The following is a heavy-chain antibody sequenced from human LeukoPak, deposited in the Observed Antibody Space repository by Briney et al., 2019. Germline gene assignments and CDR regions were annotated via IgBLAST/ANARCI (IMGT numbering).Heavy chain of an antibody. V-gene: IGHV3-30*04. J-gene: IGHJ2*01. D-gene: IGHD6-19*01. CDR2: ISYDGSNK. CDR3: ARDRRTGWIAVAVPWYFDL. Sequence: GGSLRLSCAASGFTFSSYAMHWVRQAPGKGLEWVAVISYDGSNKYYADSVKGRFTISRDNSKNTLYLQMNSLRAEDTAVYYCARDRRTGWIAVAVPWYFDLWGRGTLVTVSS. CDR1: GFTFSSYA.